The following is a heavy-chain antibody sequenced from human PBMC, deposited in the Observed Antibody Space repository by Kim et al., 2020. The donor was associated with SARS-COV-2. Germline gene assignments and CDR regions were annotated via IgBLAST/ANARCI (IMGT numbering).Heavy chain of an antibody. CDR2: MNPNSGNT. Sequence: ASVKVSCKASGYTFTSYDINWVRQATGQGLEWMGWMNPNSGNTGYAQKFQGRVTMTRNTSISTAYMELSSLRSEDTAVYYCASGFGMTPYYYGMDVWGQGTTVTVSS. V-gene: IGHV1-8*01. D-gene: IGHD3-16*01. CDR1: GYTFTSYD. J-gene: IGHJ6*02. CDR3: ASGFGMTPYYYGMDV.